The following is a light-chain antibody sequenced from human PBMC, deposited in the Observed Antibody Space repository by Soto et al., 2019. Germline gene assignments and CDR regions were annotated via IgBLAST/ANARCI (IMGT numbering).Light chain of an antibody. CDR1: QSVSSTF. V-gene: IGKV3-20*01. CDR2: GAS. CDR3: QQYGYLPRT. J-gene: IGKJ1*01. Sequence: DIVLTQSPGTLSLSPGERATLSCRASQSVSSTFLGWYQQKPGQAPRLLIYGASSRATGIPDRFSGSGSGTDFTLTISRLEPEDFAVYYCQQYGYLPRTFGQGTRVDIK.